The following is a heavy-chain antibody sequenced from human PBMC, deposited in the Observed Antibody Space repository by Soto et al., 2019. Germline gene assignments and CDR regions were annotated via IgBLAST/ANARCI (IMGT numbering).Heavy chain of an antibody. J-gene: IGHJ4*02. CDR2: NIPIFGTA. Sequence: QVQLVQSGAEEKKPGSSVNVSCKASGGTFSNFVISWVRQAPGQGLEWMGGNIPIFGTANYAQKFQGRVTIIADESTGTTYMELTSLRSEDTAVYYCARAPILVGETTYENYFDYWGQGTLVTVSS. CDR3: ARAPILVGETTYENYFDY. V-gene: IGHV1-69*01. D-gene: IGHD2-21*01. CDR1: GGTFSNFV.